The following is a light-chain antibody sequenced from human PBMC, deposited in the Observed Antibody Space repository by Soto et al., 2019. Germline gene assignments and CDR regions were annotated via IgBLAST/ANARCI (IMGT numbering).Light chain of an antibody. CDR2: TVS. Sequence: DIVMTQTPLSLTVTPGEPASISCRSSQSLSDSDDGNTYLDWYLQKPGQSPQLLIYTVSYRASGVPDRFSGSGSGTDFTLKISRVEAEDVGVYYCQQYNNWPPSTFGQGTKV. CDR3: QQYNNWPPST. V-gene: IGKV2-40*01. CDR1: QSLSDSDDGNTY. J-gene: IGKJ1*01.